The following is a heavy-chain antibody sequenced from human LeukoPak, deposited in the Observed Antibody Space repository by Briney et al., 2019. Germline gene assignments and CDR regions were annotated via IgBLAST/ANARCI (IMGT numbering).Heavy chain of an antibody. Sequence: PGGSLRLSCAASGFTFSSYGMHWVRQAPGKGLEWVAFIRYDGSNKYYADSVKGRFTISRDNAKNSLYLQMNSLGADDTAVYYCARDWQTVDGNYYYMDVWGKGTTVTISS. CDR2: IRYDGSNK. J-gene: IGHJ6*03. V-gene: IGHV3-30*02. CDR1: GFTFSSYG. CDR3: ARDWQTVDGNYYYMDV. D-gene: IGHD4-17*01.